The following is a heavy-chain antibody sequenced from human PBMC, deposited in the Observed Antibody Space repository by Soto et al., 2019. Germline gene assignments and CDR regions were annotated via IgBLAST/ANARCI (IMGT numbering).Heavy chain of an antibody. CDR2: INTGNGDR. V-gene: IGHV1-3*04. J-gene: IGHJ4*02. Sequence: QAQLVQSGAEVKKPGASLKVSCKASGYIFTTHAIHWVRQAPGQRLEWMGRINTGNGDRDYSQSLQGRVNXXRHTAASTGYMELSRLRSQGTAVYDVVRTWHAGCGGGHLDNRGQGTLVTVSS. CDR3: VRTWHAGCGGGHLDN. D-gene: IGHD2-15*01. CDR1: GYIFTTHA.